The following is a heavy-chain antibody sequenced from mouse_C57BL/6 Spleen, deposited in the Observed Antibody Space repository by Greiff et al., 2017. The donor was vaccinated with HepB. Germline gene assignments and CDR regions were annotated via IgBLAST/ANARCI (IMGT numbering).Heavy chain of an antibody. CDR2: ISSGSSTI. V-gene: IGHV5-17*01. CDR1: GFTFSDYG. J-gene: IGHJ4*01. Sequence: EVQGVESGGGLVKPGGSLKLSCAASGFTFSDYGMHWVRQAPEKGLEWVAYISSGSSTIYYADTVKGRFTISRDNAKNTMFLQMTSLRSEDTAMYYWARGGYEDDYAMDYWGQVTSVTVSS. D-gene: IGHD2-2*01. CDR3: ARGGYEDDYAMDY.